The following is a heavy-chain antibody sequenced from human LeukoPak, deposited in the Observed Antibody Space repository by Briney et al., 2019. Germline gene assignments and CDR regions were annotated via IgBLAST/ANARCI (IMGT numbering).Heavy chain of an antibody. D-gene: IGHD3-22*01. V-gene: IGHV4-31*03. Sequence: SQTLSLTCTVSGGSISSGGYYWSWIRQHPGKGLERIAYFYYSGSTYYNPSLKSRVTISVDTSKNQFSLKLSSVTAADTAVYYCARRYYDSSGYLYFDYWGQGTLVTVSS. CDR3: ARRYYDSSGYLYFDY. J-gene: IGHJ4*02. CDR2: FYYSGST. CDR1: GGSISSGGYY.